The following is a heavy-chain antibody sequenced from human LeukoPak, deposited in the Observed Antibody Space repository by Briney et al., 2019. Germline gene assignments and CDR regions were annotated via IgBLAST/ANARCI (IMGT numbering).Heavy chain of an antibody. CDR3: ARIVRPDYSRFDY. CDR2: MYYSGNT. Sequence: SETLSLTCTVSGVSISSRSYYWGWIRQPPGKGLEWIGSMYYSGNTYYNPSLKSRVTISVDTSKNQFSLKLSSVTAADTAVYYCARIVRPDYSRFDYWGQGTLVTVSS. V-gene: IGHV4-39*01. D-gene: IGHD3-22*01. J-gene: IGHJ4*02. CDR1: GVSISSRSYY.